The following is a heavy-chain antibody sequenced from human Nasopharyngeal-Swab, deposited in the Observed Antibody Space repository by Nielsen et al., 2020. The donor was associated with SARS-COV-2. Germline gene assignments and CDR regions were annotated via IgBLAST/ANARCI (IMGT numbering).Heavy chain of an antibody. V-gene: IGHV1-18*04. J-gene: IGHJ6*02. D-gene: IGHD3-22*01. CDR1: VYTFTSYG. Sequence: SVQVSCKASVYTFTSYGISWVRQAPGQGLEWMGWISAYNGNTNYAQKLQGRVTMTTDTSTSTAYMELRSLRSDDTAVYYCARFVTTSYYYYGMDVWGQGTTVTVSS. CDR2: ISAYNGNT. CDR3: ARFVTTSYYYYGMDV.